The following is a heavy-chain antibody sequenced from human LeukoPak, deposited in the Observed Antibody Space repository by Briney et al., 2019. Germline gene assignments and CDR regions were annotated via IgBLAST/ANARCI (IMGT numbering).Heavy chain of an antibody. V-gene: IGHV3-23*01. CDR1: GFSFSSYA. J-gene: IGHJ5*02. Sequence: GGSLRLSCAASGFSFSSYAMSWVRQAPGKGLEWVSGISGSGGSTYYADSVKGRFTISRDNSKNTLYLQMNSLRAEDTAVYYCAKDLGGYCSSTSCPKGPWGQGTLVTVSS. D-gene: IGHD2-2*01. CDR2: ISGSGGST. CDR3: AKDLGGYCSSTSCPKGP.